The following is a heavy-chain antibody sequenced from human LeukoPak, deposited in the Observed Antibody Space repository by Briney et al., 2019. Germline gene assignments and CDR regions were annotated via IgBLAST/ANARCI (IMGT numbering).Heavy chain of an antibody. J-gene: IGHJ6*03. CDR3: AKEKWPRYYYYYIDV. CDR1: GFTLSSYG. Sequence: GGSLRLSCAASGFTLSSYGMHWVRQAPGKGLEWVAFIRYDGSNKYYPDSVKGRFTISRDNSKNTLYLQMNSLRAEDTAVYYCAKEKWPRYYYYYIDVWGKGTTVTVSS. D-gene: IGHD5-12*01. CDR2: IRYDGSNK. V-gene: IGHV3-30*02.